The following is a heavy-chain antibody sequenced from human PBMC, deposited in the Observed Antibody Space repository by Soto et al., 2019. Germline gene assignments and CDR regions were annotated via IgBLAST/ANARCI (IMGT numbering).Heavy chain of an antibody. CDR3: ARVGDYYDSSGEFDY. CDR1: GYTFTSYG. CDR2: ISVYNGNT. Sequence: GASVKVSCKAVGYTFTSYGISWVRQAPGQGLEWMGWISVYNGNTNYAQKLQGRVTMTTDTSTSTAYMELRSLRSDDTAVYYCARVGDYYDSSGEFDYWGQGTLVTVSS. J-gene: IGHJ4*02. D-gene: IGHD3-22*01. V-gene: IGHV1-18*01.